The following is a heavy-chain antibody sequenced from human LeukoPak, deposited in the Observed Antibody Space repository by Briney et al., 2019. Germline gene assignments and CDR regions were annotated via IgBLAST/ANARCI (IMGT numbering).Heavy chain of an antibody. Sequence: SQTLSVTCGISGDRVSSNNGAWTWIRQSPSRGLEWLGRTYYRSKWYSDYAASVQGRITINADTSKNQFSLQLYSVTPEDTAVYYCARDLGTSGWHTFDYWGQGTLVTVSS. CDR1: GDRVSSNNGA. CDR3: ARDLGTSGWHTFDY. J-gene: IGHJ4*02. V-gene: IGHV6-1*01. D-gene: IGHD6-19*01. CDR2: TYYRSKWYS.